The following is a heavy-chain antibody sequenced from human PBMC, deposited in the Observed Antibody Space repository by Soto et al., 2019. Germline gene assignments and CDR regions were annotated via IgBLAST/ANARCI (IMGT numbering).Heavy chain of an antibody. CDR1: GYTFTSYA. CDR3: ARDRGGIVVVPAPAGYYGMDV. CDR2: INAGNGNT. Sequence: ASVKVSCKASGYTFTSYAMHWVRQAPGQRLEWMGWINAGNGNTKYSQKFQGRVTITRDTSASTAYMELSSLRSEDTAVYCCARDRGGIVVVPAPAGYYGMDVWGQGTTVTVS. V-gene: IGHV1-3*01. J-gene: IGHJ6*02. D-gene: IGHD2-2*01.